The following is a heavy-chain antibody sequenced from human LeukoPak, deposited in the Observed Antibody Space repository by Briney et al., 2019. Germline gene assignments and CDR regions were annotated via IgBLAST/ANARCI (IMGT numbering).Heavy chain of an antibody. D-gene: IGHD1-26*01. V-gene: IGHV1-24*01. J-gene: IGHJ3*02. CDR1: VYTLNELS. CDR2: LDPEDGET. CDR3: TAGMGAHAFDI. Sequence: ASVKVSCKVSVYTLNELSMHWVRQAPGKGLEWMGGLDPEDGETISAHKLQGRVTMTEDTSTDPAYMELSSLRSGDTAVYYSTAGMGAHAFDIWGQGTMVTVSS.